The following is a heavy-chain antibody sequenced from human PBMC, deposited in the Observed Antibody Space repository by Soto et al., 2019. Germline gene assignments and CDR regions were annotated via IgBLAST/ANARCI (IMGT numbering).Heavy chain of an antibody. V-gene: IGHV3-48*02. D-gene: IGHD3-22*01. CDR3: AKDLSRGMIAPFGYYYYGMDV. CDR1: GFTFSSYS. CDR2: ISSSSTI. J-gene: IGHJ6*02. Sequence: PGGSLRLSCAASGFTFSSYSMNWVRQAPGKGLEWVSYISSSSTIYCADSVKGRFTISRDNAKNSLYLQMNSLRDEDTAVYYCAKDLSRGMIAPFGYYYYGMDVWGQGTTVTVSS.